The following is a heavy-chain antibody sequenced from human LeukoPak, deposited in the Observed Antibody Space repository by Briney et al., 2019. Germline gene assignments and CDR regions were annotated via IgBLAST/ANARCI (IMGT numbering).Heavy chain of an antibody. CDR2: FSGDGGST. D-gene: IGHD3-10*01. J-gene: IGHJ4*02. CDR3: AKDISHGSGSYYNFDY. V-gene: IGHV3-43*02. CDR1: GFTFYGFC. Sequence: GGALRLSFAAPGFTFYGFCEHRGRPASGEGVEWGSPFSGDGGSTYYADSVKGRFTISRDNSKNSLYLQMNSLRTEDTALYYCAKDISHGSGSYYNFDYWGQGTLVTVSS.